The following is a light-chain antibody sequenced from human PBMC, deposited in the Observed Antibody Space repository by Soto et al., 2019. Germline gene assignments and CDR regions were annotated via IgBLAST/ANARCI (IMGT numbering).Light chain of an antibody. CDR3: QQYNNWTPIT. Sequence: EIVMTQSPGTLSVSPGERVTLSCRASQSVSNKLAWYQQKLGQAPRLLIYRASTRATGIPARFSGSGSGTDFTLTISSLRSEDFAVYYCQQYNNWTPITFGQATRLEI. J-gene: IGKJ5*01. V-gene: IGKV3-15*01. CDR2: RAS. CDR1: QSVSNK.